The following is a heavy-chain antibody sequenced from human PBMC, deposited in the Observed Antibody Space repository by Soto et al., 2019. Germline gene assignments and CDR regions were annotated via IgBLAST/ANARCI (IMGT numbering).Heavy chain of an antibody. V-gene: IGHV5-10-1*01. CDR1: GYSFTSYW. J-gene: IGHJ4*02. CDR3: ARRAVHSSYFDY. D-gene: IGHD1-1*01. CDR2: IDPSDSYT. Sequence: PGESLKISCKGSGYSFTSYWISWVRQMPGKGLEWMGRIDPSDSYTNYSPSFQGHVTISADKSISTAYLQWSSLKASDTAMYYCARRAVHSSYFDYWGQGTLVTVSS.